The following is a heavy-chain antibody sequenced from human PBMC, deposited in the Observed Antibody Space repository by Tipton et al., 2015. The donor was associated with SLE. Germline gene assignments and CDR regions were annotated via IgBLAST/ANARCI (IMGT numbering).Heavy chain of an antibody. CDR1: GFIFSNYG. CDR3: AKGPWKYDGSGYYDAGAFEV. J-gene: IGHJ3*01. CDR2: VAYDESDR. V-gene: IGHV3-30*18. D-gene: IGHD3-22*01. Sequence: SLRLSCAASGFIFSNYGMHWVRRAPGKGLEWVAVVAYDESDRYYADSVQGRFTISRDNSKNTLYLQMNSLRPEDTAMYYCAKGPWKYDGSGYYDAGAFEVWGQGTMVTVSS.